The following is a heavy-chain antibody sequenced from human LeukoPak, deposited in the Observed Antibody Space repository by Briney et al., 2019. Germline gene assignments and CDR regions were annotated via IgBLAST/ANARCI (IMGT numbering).Heavy chain of an antibody. Sequence: ASVKVSCKASGGTFSSYAISWVRQAPGQGLEWMGGIIPILGIANYAQKFQGRVTITADKSTSTAYMELSSLRSEDTAVYYCARDIGDSSGYYSSMGYWGQGTLVTVSS. CDR3: ARDIGDSSGYYSSMGY. J-gene: IGHJ4*02. D-gene: IGHD3-22*01. CDR1: GGTFSSYA. V-gene: IGHV1-69*10. CDR2: IIPILGIA.